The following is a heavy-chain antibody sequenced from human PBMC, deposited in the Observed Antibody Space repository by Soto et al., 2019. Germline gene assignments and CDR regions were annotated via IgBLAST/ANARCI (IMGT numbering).Heavy chain of an antibody. CDR2: IYWDDDK. V-gene: IGHV2-5*02. CDR3: AHGGYDFWSGYPYYFDY. J-gene: IGHJ4*02. Sequence: QITLKESGPPLVKPTQPLTLTCTFSGFSLSTSGVGVGWIRQPPGKALEWLALIYWDDDKRYSPSLKSRLTITKDTSKHQVVLTMTNMDPVDTATYYCAHGGYDFWSGYPYYFDYWGQGTLGTFSA. CDR1: GFSLSTSGVG. D-gene: IGHD3-3*01.